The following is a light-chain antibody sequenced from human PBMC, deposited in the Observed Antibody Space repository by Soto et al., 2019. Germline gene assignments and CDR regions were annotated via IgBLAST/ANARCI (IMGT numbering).Light chain of an antibody. Sequence: EIVMTQSPATLSVSPGERATLSCSASQSVSSNLAWYHQKPGQAPRLLIYGASTRATGIPARFSGSGSGTEFTLTISSLQSEDFGVYYCQQYNNWPPLTFGGGTKVDIK. J-gene: IGKJ4*01. V-gene: IGKV3D-15*01. CDR2: GAS. CDR3: QQYNNWPPLT. CDR1: QSVSSN.